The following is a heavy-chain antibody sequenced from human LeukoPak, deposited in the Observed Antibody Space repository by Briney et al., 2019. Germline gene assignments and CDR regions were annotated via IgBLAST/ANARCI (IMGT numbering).Heavy chain of an antibody. D-gene: IGHD6-19*01. V-gene: IGHV4-59*03. CDR2: FYHAGST. Sequence: PSETLSLTCTVSDASISNNFWTWIRQPPGKGLEWIGSFYHAGSTNYSLSLKSRVIISVDTSKNQLSLSLSSVTTADTAVYYCAGGALWLAPDFWGQGTLVAVSS. J-gene: IGHJ1*01. CDR3: AGGALWLAPDF. CDR1: DASISNNF.